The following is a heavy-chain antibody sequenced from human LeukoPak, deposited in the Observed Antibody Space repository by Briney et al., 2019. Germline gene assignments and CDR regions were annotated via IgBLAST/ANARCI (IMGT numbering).Heavy chain of an antibody. CDR3: AGRDVYNSAF. Sequence: KAGGSLRLSCAASRFTFSGYYMSWVRQAPGKGLEWVSYITPSGSTIYYADSVKGRFTISRDNAKNSLYLQMNSLRAEYTAVYFCAGRDVYNSAFWGQGTLVTVSS. CDR1: RFTFSGYY. J-gene: IGHJ4*02. CDR2: ITPSGSTI. D-gene: IGHD5-24*01. V-gene: IGHV3-11*01.